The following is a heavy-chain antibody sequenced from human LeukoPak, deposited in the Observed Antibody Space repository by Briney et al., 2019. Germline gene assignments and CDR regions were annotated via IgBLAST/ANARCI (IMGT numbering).Heavy chain of an antibody. CDR3: ARWHGSGTYYFDY. CDR2: IYHSGST. Sequence: SETLSLTCTVSGYSISSGYYWGWIRQPPGKGLEWIGSIYHSGSTYYNPSLKSRVTMSVDTSKSQFSLKLSSVTAADTAVYYCARWHGSGTYYFDYWGQGTLVTVSS. V-gene: IGHV4-38-2*02. CDR1: GYSISSGYY. J-gene: IGHJ4*02. D-gene: IGHD3-10*01.